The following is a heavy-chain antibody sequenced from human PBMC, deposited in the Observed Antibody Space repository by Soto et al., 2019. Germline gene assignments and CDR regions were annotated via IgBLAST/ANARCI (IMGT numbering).Heavy chain of an antibody. CDR1: GFTFSSYS. J-gene: IGHJ6*02. D-gene: IGHD3-3*01. V-gene: IGHV3-21*01. CDR3: ARVKYYDFWSGYYYYYGMDV. CDR2: ISSSSSYI. Sequence: EVQLVESGGGLVKPGGSLRLSCAASGFTFSSYSMNWVRQAPGKGLEWVSSISSSSSYIYYADSVKGRFTISRDNAKNSVYLQMNSLRAEDTAVYYCARVKYYDFWSGYYYYYGMDVWGQGTTVTVSS.